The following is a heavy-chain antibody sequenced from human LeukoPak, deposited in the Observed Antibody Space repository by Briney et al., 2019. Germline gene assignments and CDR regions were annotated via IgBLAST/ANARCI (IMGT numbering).Heavy chain of an antibody. Sequence: ASVKVSCKASGYTFTSYEINWVRQATGQALEWMGYINPRSGKTGYAQTFQGRITMTMNTSISTAYMELSSLTSGDSAVYYCTRDVLLSLGESWGFAPWGRGTLVTVS. J-gene: IGHJ5*02. V-gene: IGHV1-8*01. CDR3: TRDVLLSLGESWGFAP. CDR2: INPRSGKT. D-gene: IGHD3-16*01. CDR1: GYTFTSYE.